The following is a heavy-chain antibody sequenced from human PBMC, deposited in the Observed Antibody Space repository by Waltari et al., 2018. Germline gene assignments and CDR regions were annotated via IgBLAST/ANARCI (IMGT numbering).Heavy chain of an antibody. Sequence: VPLLVSGGGVVLPWSSLRHSGAAADLTLVPSSMHWVRQAPGKGLEWVAVISYNERNIYYVDSVKGRFAISRDNSKKMLYLQMNSLRPEDTAVYYCARDYCDRTNCHGMDVWGQGTTVTVSS. CDR3: ARDYCDRTNCHGMDV. V-gene: IGHV3-30*09. CDR1: DLTLVPSS. D-gene: IGHD3-22*01. CDR2: ISYNERNI. J-gene: IGHJ6*02.